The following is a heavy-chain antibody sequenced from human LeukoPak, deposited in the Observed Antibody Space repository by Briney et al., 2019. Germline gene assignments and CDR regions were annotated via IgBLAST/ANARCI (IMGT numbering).Heavy chain of an antibody. CDR1: GVTFSSYA. J-gene: IGHJ6*03. V-gene: IGHV3-23*01. CDR2: ISGSGGST. Sequence: PGGSLRLSCAASGVTFSSYAMSWVRQAPGKGLEWVSVISGSGGSTFYADSVKGRFTISRDNSKNTLYLQMNSLRAEDTAVYYCARVATSEYYYYYYMDVWGKGTTVTVSS. D-gene: IGHD1-26*01. CDR3: ARVATSEYYYYYYMDV.